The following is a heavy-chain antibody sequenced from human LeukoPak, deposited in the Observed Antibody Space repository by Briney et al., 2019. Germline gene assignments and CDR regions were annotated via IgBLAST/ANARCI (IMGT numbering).Heavy chain of an antibody. CDR1: GFTFSSYD. V-gene: IGHV3-13*01. Sequence: GGSLRLSCAASGFTFSSYDMHWVRQATGKGLEWVSAIGTAGDTYYPGSVKGRFTISRENAKNSLYLQMNSLRAGDTAVYYCTTNTELYYDVWSGYYRAAEYFQHWGQGTLVTVSS. CDR2: IGTAGDT. CDR3: TTNTELYYDVWSGYYRAAEYFQH. J-gene: IGHJ1*01. D-gene: IGHD3-3*01.